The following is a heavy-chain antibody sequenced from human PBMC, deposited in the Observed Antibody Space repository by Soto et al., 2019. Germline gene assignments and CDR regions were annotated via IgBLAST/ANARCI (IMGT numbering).Heavy chain of an antibody. D-gene: IGHD4-4*01. CDR1: GFTVSSKY. V-gene: IGHV3-66*04. J-gene: IGHJ3*02. CDR3: ARHSNRDDAFDI. Sequence: GGSLRLSCAASGFTVSSKYMSWVRQAPGKGLELVSVIYSGASTYYADSVKGRFTISRDNSKNTLYLQMNSLTAEDTAVYFCARHSNRDDAFDIWGQGTMVTVS. CDR2: IYSGAST.